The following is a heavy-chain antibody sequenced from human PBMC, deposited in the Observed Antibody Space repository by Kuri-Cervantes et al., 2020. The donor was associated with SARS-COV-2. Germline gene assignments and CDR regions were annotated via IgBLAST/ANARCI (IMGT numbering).Heavy chain of an antibody. CDR3: ARAGVLRFLPTGY. CDR2: IYYSGST. Sequence: SETLSLTCTVSGGSISSSSYYWGWIRQPPGKGLEWIGSIYYSGSTYYNPSLKSRVTISVDTSKNQFSLKLSSVTAADTAVYYCARAGVLRFLPTGYWGQGTLVTVS. V-gene: IGHV4-39*01. CDR1: GGSISSSSYY. J-gene: IGHJ4*02. D-gene: IGHD3-3*01.